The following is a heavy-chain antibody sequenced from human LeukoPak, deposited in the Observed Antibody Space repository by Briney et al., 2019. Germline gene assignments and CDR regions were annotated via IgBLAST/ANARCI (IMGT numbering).Heavy chain of an antibody. CDR3: ARGERAAAAFDY. Sequence: PGRSLRLSCALAGFPFSRYCMHWVREAPGGGLVWVARINSVGSSTTYADSVKGRFTISRDNAKNTLYLQMNSLRAEDTAVYYCARGERAAAAFDYWGQGTLVTVSS. CDR2: INSVGSST. D-gene: IGHD6-13*01. CDR1: GFPFSRYC. J-gene: IGHJ4*02. V-gene: IGHV3-74*01.